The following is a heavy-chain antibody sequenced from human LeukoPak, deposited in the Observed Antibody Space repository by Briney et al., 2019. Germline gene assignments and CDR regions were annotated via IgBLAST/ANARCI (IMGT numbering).Heavy chain of an antibody. D-gene: IGHD3-10*01. Sequence: ASVTVSCKASGFTFTGYYIHWLRQAPGQGLEWMGWINPNSGDKHYAQKFQGRVTMTRDTSIRAAYMELSRLRSGDTAVYYCARDYGGPSWFGGIDYWGQGTLVTVSS. CDR2: INPNSGDK. V-gene: IGHV1-2*02. J-gene: IGHJ4*02. CDR1: GFTFTGYY. CDR3: ARDYGGPSWFGGIDY.